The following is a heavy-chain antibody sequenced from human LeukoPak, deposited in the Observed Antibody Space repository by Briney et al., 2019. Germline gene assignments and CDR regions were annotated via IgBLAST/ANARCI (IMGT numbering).Heavy chain of an antibody. CDR3: ARDPSVVPAAKGRYFQH. V-gene: IGHV3-21*01. Sequence: GGSLRLSCTASGFTFSSYSMNWVRQAPGKGLEWVSSISSSSSYIYYADSVKGRFTISRDNAKNSLYLQMNSPRAEDTAVYYCARDPSVVPAAKGRYFQHWGQGTLVTVSS. J-gene: IGHJ1*01. D-gene: IGHD2-2*01. CDR2: ISSSSSYI. CDR1: GFTFSSYS.